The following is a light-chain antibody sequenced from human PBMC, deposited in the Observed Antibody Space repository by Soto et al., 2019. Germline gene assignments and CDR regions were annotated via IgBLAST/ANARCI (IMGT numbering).Light chain of an antibody. CDR1: SRDVGGYNH. Sequence: ALTQPASVSGSPGQSITISCTGTSRDVGGYNHVSWYQQHPGKAPKVIIYDVSNRPSGVSNRFSASKSGNTASLTIPGLQAEDEGYYYCSSYTGSNTLIYVFGTGTKVTVL. V-gene: IGLV2-14*03. J-gene: IGLJ1*01. CDR3: SSYTGSNTLIYV. CDR2: DVS.